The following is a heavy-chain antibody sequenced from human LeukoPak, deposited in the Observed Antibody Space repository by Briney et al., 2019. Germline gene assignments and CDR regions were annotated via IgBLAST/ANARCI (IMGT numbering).Heavy chain of an antibody. CDR1: GFTFDEYA. Sequence: GGSLRLSCAASGFTFDEYAMHWVRQAPGKGLEWVSSISWNNNYIGYADSVRGRFTISRDNAKNSLYLQMNSLRAEDTALYYCAKDLLSRYYYYGMDVWGQGTTVTVSS. V-gene: IGHV3-9*01. CDR2: ISWNNNYI. CDR3: AKDLLSRYYYYGMDV. J-gene: IGHJ6*02.